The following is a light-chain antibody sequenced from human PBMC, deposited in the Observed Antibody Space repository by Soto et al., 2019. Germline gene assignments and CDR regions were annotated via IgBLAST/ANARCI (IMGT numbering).Light chain of an antibody. Sequence: QSALTQPPSASGSPGQSVTISCTGTSSDVGGYNYVSWYQQPPGKAPKLMIYEVSKRPSGVPDRFSGSKSGNTASLTVSGLQADDEAFYFCSSYAGSNYVVGTGTKLNVL. CDR2: EVS. J-gene: IGLJ1*01. CDR1: SSDVGGYNY. V-gene: IGLV2-8*01. CDR3: SSYAGSNYV.